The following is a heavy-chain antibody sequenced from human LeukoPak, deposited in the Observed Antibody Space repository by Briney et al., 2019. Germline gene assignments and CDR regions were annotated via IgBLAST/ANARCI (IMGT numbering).Heavy chain of an antibody. CDR3: AKDGYYYDSSGTGGFDY. CDR2: ISGSGGST. J-gene: IGHJ4*02. Sequence: PGGSLRLSCAASGFTFSSYAMSWVRQAPGKGLEWVSAISGSGGSTYYADSVKGRFTISRDNSKNTLYLQMNSLRAEDTAVYYCAKDGYYYDSSGTGGFDYWGQGTLVTVSS. CDR1: GFTFSSYA. V-gene: IGHV3-23*01. D-gene: IGHD3-22*01.